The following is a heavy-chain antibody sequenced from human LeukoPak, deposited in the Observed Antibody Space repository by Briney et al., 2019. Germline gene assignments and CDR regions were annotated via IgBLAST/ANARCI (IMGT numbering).Heavy chain of an antibody. CDR2: ISGSGGST. J-gene: IGHJ4*02. CDR3: AKGGSSSWYVGYYFDY. Sequence: GGPLRLSCAASGFTFSSYAMSWVRQAPGKGLEWVSAISGSGGSTYYADSVKGRFTISRDNSKNTLYLQMNSLRAEDTAVYYCAKGGSSSWYVGYYFDYWGQGTLVTVSS. CDR1: GFTFSSYA. D-gene: IGHD6-13*01. V-gene: IGHV3-23*01.